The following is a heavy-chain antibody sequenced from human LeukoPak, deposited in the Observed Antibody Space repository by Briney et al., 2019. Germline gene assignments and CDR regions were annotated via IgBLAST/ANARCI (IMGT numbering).Heavy chain of an antibody. V-gene: IGHV1-18*01. D-gene: IGHD2-2*01. CDR3: ARDVGDIVTIPAAISVP. CDR1: GYTFSSYG. Sequence: GASVKVSCKASGYTFSSYGTSWLRKAPGQGLGWMGWISAYNGNTNYAQMLQGRVTMTTETSTSTAYMEVRSLRSDDTAMYYCARDVGDIVTIPAAISVPWGQGTLVTVSS. CDR2: ISAYNGNT. J-gene: IGHJ5*02.